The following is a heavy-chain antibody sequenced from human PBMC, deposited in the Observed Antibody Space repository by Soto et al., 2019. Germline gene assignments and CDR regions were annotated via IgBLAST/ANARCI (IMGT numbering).Heavy chain of an antibody. D-gene: IGHD1-26*01. CDR2: ISTDGSST. J-gene: IGHJ4*02. CDR1: GFTFSSYW. Sequence: EVQLVESGGGLVQPGGSLRLSCAASGFTFSSYWMHWVRQAPGKGLMWVSRISTDGSSTTYTDSVKGRFTISRDNAKNTLYLQMNSLRAEDTAVYYCARETPIVGTTNFDYWGQGTLGTVSS. CDR3: ARETPIVGTTNFDY. V-gene: IGHV3-74*01.